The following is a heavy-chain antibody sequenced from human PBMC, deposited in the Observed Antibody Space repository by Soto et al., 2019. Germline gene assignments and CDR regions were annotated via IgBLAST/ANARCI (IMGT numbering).Heavy chain of an antibody. V-gene: IGHV4-30-2*01. CDR3: ARDGGVSGMDV. CDR1: GGSISSGPYS. J-gene: IGHJ6*02. Sequence: SETLSLTCTVSGGSISSGPYSWSWIRQPPGKGLEWIGYIYDSGSTYYNPSLKSRVTLSVDRSKNQFSLKLSSMTAADTAVYYCARDGGVSGMDVWGQGTTVTVSS. D-gene: IGHD2-8*01. CDR2: IYDSGST.